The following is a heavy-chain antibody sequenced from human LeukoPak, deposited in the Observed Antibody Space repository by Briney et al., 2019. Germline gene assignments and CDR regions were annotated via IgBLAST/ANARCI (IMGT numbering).Heavy chain of an antibody. CDR3: ASERYFDSSVTFDY. Sequence: SETLSLTCTVSGGSISSYYWSWIRQPPGKGLEWIGYIYYSGSTNYNPSLKSRVTVSVDTSKNQFSLKLSSVTAADTAVYYCASERYFDSSVTFDYWGQGTLVTVSS. D-gene: IGHD3-9*01. J-gene: IGHJ4*02. CDR1: GGSISSYY. CDR2: IYYSGST. V-gene: IGHV4-59*01.